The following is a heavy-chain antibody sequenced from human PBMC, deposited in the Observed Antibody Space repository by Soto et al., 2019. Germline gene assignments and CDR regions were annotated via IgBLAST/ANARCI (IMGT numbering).Heavy chain of an antibody. V-gene: IGHV4-34*01. D-gene: IGHD3-3*01. CDR1: GGSFSGYY. J-gene: IGHJ6*02. Sequence: QVQLQQWGAGLLKPSETLSLTCAVYGGSFSGYYWSWIRQPPGKGLEWIGEINHSGSTNYNPSLKSRVTISVDTYKNQFSLKLSSVTAADTAVYYCGRVITIFGVVIPVPYYYYYGMDVWGQGTTVTVSS. CDR2: INHSGST. CDR3: GRVITIFGVVIPVPYYYYYGMDV.